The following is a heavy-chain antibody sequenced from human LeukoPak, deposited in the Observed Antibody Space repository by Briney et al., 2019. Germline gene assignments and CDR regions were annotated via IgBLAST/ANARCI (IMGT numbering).Heavy chain of an antibody. V-gene: IGHV1-18*01. CDR1: GYTFTSYG. J-gene: IGHJ5*02. CDR2: ISAYNGNT. CDR3: ARTILRFLEWSRLGNWFDP. Sequence: ASVKVSCKASGYTFTSYGISWVRQAPGQGLEWMGWISAYNGNTNYAQKLQGRVTMTTDTSTSTVYMELRSLRSDDTAVYYCARTILRFLEWSRLGNWFDPWGQGTLVTVSS. D-gene: IGHD3-3*01.